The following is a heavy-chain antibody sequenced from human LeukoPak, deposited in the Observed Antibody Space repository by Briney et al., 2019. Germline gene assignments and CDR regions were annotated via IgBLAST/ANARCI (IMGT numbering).Heavy chain of an antibody. CDR2: ISGSGAST. CDR1: GFTFSSYG. D-gene: IGHD2-8*02. V-gene: IGHV3-23*01. CDR3: ATYRQVLLPFES. J-gene: IGHJ4*02. Sequence: GGSLRLSCAASGFTFSSYGMSWVRQAPGKGLEWVSAISGSGASTYYADSVKGRFTMSRDNSKSTLSLQMNSLRAEDTAIYYCATYRQVLLPFESWGQGTLVTVSS.